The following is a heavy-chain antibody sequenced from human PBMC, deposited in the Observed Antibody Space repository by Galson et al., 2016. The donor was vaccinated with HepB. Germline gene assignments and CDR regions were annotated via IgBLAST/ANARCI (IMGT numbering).Heavy chain of an antibody. CDR3: STDAAQSTEYYGSSGYVLGY. J-gene: IGHJ4*02. V-gene: IGHV3-15*07. D-gene: IGHD3-22*01. CDR1: HFTFSDAW. CDR2: INSKTHGGAT. Sequence: LRLSCAASHFTFSDAWVNWVRQTPGKGLEWVGRINSKTHGGATDYAAPVKDRFTISRDDSKNTVFLQMNSLKTEDTGVYYCSTDAAQSTEYYGSSGYVLGYWGQGTLVTVSS.